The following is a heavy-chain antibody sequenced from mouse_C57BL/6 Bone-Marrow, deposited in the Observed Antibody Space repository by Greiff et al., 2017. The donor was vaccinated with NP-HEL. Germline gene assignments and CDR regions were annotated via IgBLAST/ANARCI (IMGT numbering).Heavy chain of an antibody. CDR1: GYAFSSYW. CDR2: IYPGDGDT. CDR3: ARTWLGYFDV. V-gene: IGHV1-80*01. D-gene: IGHD2-2*01. J-gene: IGHJ1*03. Sequence: VKLQESGAELVKPGASVKISCKASGYAFSSYWMNWVKQRPGKGLEWIGQIYPGDGDTNYNGKFKGKATLTADKSSSTAYMQLSSLTSEDSAVYFCARTWLGYFDVWGTGTTVTVSS.